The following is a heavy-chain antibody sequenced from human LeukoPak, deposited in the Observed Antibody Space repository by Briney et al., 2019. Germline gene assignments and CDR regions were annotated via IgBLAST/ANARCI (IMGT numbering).Heavy chain of an antibody. CDR3: ARRGATMVRGTKLDYYYGMDV. D-gene: IGHD3-10*01. V-gene: IGHV4-34*01. Sequence: PSETLSLICAVYGGSFSGYYWSWIRQPPGKGLEWIGEINHSGSTNYNPSLKSRVTISVDTSKNQFSLKLSSVTAADTAVYYCARRGATMVRGTKLDYYYGMDVWGKGTTVTVSS. CDR1: GGSFSGYY. J-gene: IGHJ6*04. CDR2: INHSGST.